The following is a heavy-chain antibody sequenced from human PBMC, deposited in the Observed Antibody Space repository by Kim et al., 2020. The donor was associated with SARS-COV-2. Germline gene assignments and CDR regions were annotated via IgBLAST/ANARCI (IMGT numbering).Heavy chain of an antibody. CDR1: GDSVSSNSPA. Sequence: SQTLSLTCVISGDSVSSNSPAWNWIRQSPSRGLEWLGRTYYRSKWYIEYAVSVKSRITINPDTSKNQFSLQLNSVTPEDTAVYYCARTISRYVGPWGQGTLVTVSS. D-gene: IGHD3-22*01. V-gene: IGHV6-1*01. J-gene: IGHJ5*02. CDR2: TYYRSKWYI. CDR3: ARTISRYVGP.